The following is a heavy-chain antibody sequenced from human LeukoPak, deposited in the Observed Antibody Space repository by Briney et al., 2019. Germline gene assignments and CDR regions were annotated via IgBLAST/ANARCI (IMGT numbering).Heavy chain of an antibody. CDR3: ARAFRLTTIDY. V-gene: IGHV4-39*07. Sequence: SETLSLTCTVSGGSISSSSYYWGWIRQPPGKGLEWIGSIYHSGSTYYNPSLKSRVTISVDTSKNQFSLKLSSVTAADTAVYYCARAFRLTTIDYWGQGTLVTVSS. CDR2: IYHSGST. D-gene: IGHD1-1*01. J-gene: IGHJ4*02. CDR1: GGSISSSSYY.